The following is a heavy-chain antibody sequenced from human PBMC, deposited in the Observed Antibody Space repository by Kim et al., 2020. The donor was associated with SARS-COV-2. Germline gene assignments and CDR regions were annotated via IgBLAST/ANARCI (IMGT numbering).Heavy chain of an antibody. CDR2: IYYSGST. D-gene: IGHD6-13*01. V-gene: IGHV4-39*02. CDR3: AGEDSSSLRMYYYYGMDV. J-gene: IGHJ6*02. Sequence: SETLSLTCTVSGGSISSSSYYWGWIRQPPGKGLEWIGSIYYSGSTYYNPSLKSRVTISVDTSKNQFSLKLSSMTAADTAVYYCAGEDSSSLRMYYYYGMDVWGQGTTVTVSS. CDR1: GGSISSSSYY.